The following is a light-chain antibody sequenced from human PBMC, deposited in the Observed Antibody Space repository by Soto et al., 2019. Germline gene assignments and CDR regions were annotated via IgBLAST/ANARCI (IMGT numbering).Light chain of an antibody. CDR1: QGISSF. J-gene: IGKJ2*01. V-gene: IGKV3-15*01. Sequence: TQSPSFLSASVGDRVTITCRASQGISSFLGWYQQKPGQAPRLLIYGASTRATGVPARFSGSGSATEFTLSISSLQSEDVAVYYCQQYGDWPPETFGQGTKLEI. CDR2: GAS. CDR3: QQYGDWPPET.